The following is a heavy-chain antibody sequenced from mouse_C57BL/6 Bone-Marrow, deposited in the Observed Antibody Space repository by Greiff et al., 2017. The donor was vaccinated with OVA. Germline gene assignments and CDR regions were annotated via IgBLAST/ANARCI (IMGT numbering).Heavy chain of an antibody. CDR2: IHPNSGST. CDR3: ARKDYGSFYAMDY. Sequence: QVQLKESGAELVKPGASVKLSCKASGYTFTSYWMHWVKQRPGQGLEWIGMIHPNSGSTNYNEKFKSKATLTVDKSSSTAYMQLSSLTSEDSAVYYCARKDYGSFYAMDYWGQGTSVTVSS. CDR1: GYTFTSYW. D-gene: IGHD1-1*01. J-gene: IGHJ4*01. V-gene: IGHV1-64*01.